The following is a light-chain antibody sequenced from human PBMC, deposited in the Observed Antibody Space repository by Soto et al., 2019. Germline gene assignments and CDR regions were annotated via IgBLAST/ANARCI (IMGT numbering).Light chain of an antibody. Sequence: EIVMTQSPATLSVSPGERATLPCWASQSVPSTLAWYQQKSGQAPRLLIYGASTRATGIPARFSGSGSGTEFTLTISSLQSEDFAVYYCQQYIQWPVTFGEGTKEDIK. J-gene: IGKJ4*01. CDR1: QSVPST. V-gene: IGKV3-15*01. CDR3: QQYIQWPVT. CDR2: GAS.